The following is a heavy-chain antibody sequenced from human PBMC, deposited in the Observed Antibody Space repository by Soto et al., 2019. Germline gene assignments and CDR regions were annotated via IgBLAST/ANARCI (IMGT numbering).Heavy chain of an antibody. CDR1: GGSISSRGYY. D-gene: IGHD6-6*01. V-gene: IGHV4-31*03. Sequence: TLSLTYTVSGGSISSRGYYWTWLRQHPGKCLEWIGYNYYSGITYYNPSLKSRVTISLDTSKNQFSLKLSSVTAADTAVYYCARGSSIAGLYYGMDVWGQGITVTVSS. J-gene: IGHJ6*02. CDR2: NYYSGIT. CDR3: ARGSSIAGLYYGMDV.